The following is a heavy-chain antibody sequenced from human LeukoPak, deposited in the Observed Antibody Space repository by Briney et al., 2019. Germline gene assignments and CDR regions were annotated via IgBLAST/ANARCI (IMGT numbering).Heavy chain of an antibody. CDR3: ARGWWELLDASRDDAFDI. CDR1: GGSISSYY. D-gene: IGHD1-26*01. V-gene: IGHV4-59*01. CDR2: IYYSGST. J-gene: IGHJ3*02. Sequence: SETLSLTCTVSGGSISSYYWSWIRQPPGKGLEWIGYIYYSGSTNYNPSPKSRVTISVDTSKNQFSLKLSSVTAADTAVYYCARGWWELLDASRDDAFDIWGQGTMVTVSS.